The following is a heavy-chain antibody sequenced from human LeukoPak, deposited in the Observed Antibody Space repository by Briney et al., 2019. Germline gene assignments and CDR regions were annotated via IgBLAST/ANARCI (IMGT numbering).Heavy chain of an antibody. CDR3: ARDIRAAAAPDYGMDV. CDR2: ISSSSSTI. D-gene: IGHD6-13*01. CDR1: GFTFSSYS. Sequence: GGSLRLSCAASGFTFSSYSMNWVRQAPGKGLEWVSYISSSSSTIYYADSVKGRFTISRDNSKNTLYLQMNSLRAEDTAVYYCARDIRAAAAPDYGMDVWGQGTTVTVSS. V-gene: IGHV3-48*01. J-gene: IGHJ6*02.